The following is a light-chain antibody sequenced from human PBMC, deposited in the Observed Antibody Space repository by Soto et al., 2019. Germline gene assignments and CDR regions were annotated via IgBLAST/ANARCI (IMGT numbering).Light chain of an antibody. CDR2: EVS. CDR1: SIDVGSYNL. J-gene: IGLJ1*01. V-gene: IGLV2-23*02. CDR3: CSYAGTLYV. Sequence: QSVLTQPASVSGSPGQSNTISCTGTSIDVGSYNLVSWYQQHPGKAPKLMIYEVSKRPSGVSNRFSGSKSGNTASLTISGLQAEDEADYYCCSYAGTLYVFGTGTKVTVL.